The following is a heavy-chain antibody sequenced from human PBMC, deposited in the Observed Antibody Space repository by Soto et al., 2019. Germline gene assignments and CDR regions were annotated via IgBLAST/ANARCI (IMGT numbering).Heavy chain of an antibody. Sequence: SLRLSCAASGFTFSTHAMHWVRQAPGKGLECVAIVSFDGSNKYYADSVKGRFTISRDNSKNTLYLQMSGLTPEDTAFYYCARDQTGITTAGGGRIDHWGQG. V-gene: IGHV3-30-3*01. CDR3: ARDQTGITTAGGGRIDH. D-gene: IGHD6-13*01. CDR2: VSFDGSNK. J-gene: IGHJ4*02. CDR1: GFTFSTHA.